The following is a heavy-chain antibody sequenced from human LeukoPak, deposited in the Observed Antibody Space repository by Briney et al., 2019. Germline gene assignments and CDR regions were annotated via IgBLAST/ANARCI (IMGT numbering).Heavy chain of an antibody. CDR2: ISYDGSNK. D-gene: IGHD3-3*01. Sequence: GRSLRLSCAASGFTFSSYGMHWVRQAPGKGLEWVAVISYDGSNKYYADSVKGRFTISRDNSKNTLYLQMNSLRAEDTAVYYCARDRYDFWGYYYYYMDVWGKGTTVTVSS. V-gene: IGHV3-30*03. CDR1: GFTFSSYG. CDR3: ARDRYDFWGYYYYYMDV. J-gene: IGHJ6*03.